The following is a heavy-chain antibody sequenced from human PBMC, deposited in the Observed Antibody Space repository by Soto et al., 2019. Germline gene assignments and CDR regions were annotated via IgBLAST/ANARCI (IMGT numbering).Heavy chain of an antibody. D-gene: IGHD6-6*01. CDR2: ISWDGGST. J-gene: IGHJ6*02. Sequence: GSLRLSCAASGFTFDDYTMHWVRQAPGKGLEWVSLISWDGGSTYYADSVKGRFTISRDNSKNSLYLQMNSLRTEDTALYYCAKDIGSSDGGPYYYYGMDVWGQGT. CDR1: GFTFDDYT. V-gene: IGHV3-43*01. CDR3: AKDIGSSDGGPYYYYGMDV.